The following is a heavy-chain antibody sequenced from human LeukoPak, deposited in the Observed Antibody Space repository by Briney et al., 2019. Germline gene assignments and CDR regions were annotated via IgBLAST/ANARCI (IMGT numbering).Heavy chain of an antibody. CDR2: ISSDGSST. CDR1: GFTLSSYW. J-gene: IGHJ4*02. Sequence: GGSLRLACAASGFTLSSYWMHWVSQAPGKGLVWVSRISSDGSSTTYADSVKGRFTISRDNAKNTLYLQMNSLRAEDTAVYYCGRGGKVEQLVLARWGQGSLVTVSS. V-gene: IGHV3-74*01. CDR3: GRGGKVEQLVLAR. D-gene: IGHD6-13*01.